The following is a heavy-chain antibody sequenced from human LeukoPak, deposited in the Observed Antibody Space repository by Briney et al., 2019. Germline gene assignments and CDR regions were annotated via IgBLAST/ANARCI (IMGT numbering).Heavy chain of an antibody. J-gene: IGHJ6*02. V-gene: IGHV3-23*01. CDR3: ARDNGMDV. CDR1: GFTFDSYS. Sequence: PGGSLRLSCATSGFTFDSYSMSWVRQARQAPGKGLEWVSTISGGGGTTYYGDFVKGRFTISRDNSKNSLYLQMNSLRDEDTAVYYCARDNGMDVWGQGTTVTVSS. CDR2: ISGGGGTT.